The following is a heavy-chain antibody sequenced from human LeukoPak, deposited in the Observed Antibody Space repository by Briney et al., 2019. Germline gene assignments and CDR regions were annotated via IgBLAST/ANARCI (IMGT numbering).Heavy chain of an antibody. Sequence: GGSLRLSCAASGFTFSSYAMHWVRQAPGKGLEWVAVISYDGSNKYYADSVEGGFTISRDNSKNTLYLQMNSLRAEDTAVYYCARGLLRGGYRYYFDYWGQGTLVTVSS. V-gene: IGHV3-30-3*01. D-gene: IGHD5-12*01. CDR2: ISYDGSNK. J-gene: IGHJ4*02. CDR1: GFTFSSYA. CDR3: ARGLLRGGYRYYFDY.